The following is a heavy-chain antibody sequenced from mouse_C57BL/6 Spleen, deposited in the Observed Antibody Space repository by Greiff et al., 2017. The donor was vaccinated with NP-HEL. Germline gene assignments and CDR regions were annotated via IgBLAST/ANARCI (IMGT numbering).Heavy chain of an antibody. J-gene: IGHJ4*01. CDR1: GYSITSGYY. CDR2: ISYDGSN. V-gene: IGHV3-6*01. CDR3: AREGYDGYYGYAMDY. D-gene: IGHD2-3*01. Sequence: EVKLMESGPGLVKPSQSLSLTCSVTGYSITSGYYWNWLRQFPGNKLEWMGYISYDGSNNYNPSLKIRISITRDTSKYQFVLKLNAVTTEDTATYYCAREGYDGYYGYAMDYWGQGTSVTVAS.